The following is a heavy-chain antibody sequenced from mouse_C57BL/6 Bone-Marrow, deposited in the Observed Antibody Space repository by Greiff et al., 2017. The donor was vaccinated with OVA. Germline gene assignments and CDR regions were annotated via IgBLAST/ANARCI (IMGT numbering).Heavy chain of an antibody. CDR2: IYPGSGST. CDR1: GYTFTSYW. V-gene: IGHV1-55*01. Sequence: QVQLQQPGAELVKPGASVKMSCKASGYTFTSYWITWVKQRPGQGLEWIGDIYPGSGSTNYNEKLKSKATLTVDTSSSTAYMQLSSLTSEDSAVYYCARFYYGSSYWYFDVWGTGTTVTVSS. J-gene: IGHJ1*03. D-gene: IGHD1-1*01. CDR3: ARFYYGSSYWYFDV.